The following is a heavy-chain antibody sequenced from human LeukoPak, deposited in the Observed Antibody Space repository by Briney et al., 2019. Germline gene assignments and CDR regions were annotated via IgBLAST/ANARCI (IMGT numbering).Heavy chain of an antibody. D-gene: IGHD2-15*01. Sequence: SSETLSLTCTGSGGSISSSSYYWGWIRQPPGKGLEWIGSIYYSGSTYYNPSLKNRVTISVDTSKNQFSLKLSSVTAADTAVYYCARHRRLGYCSGGSCYNFDYWGQGTLVTVSS. CDR1: GGSISSSSYY. J-gene: IGHJ4*02. CDR3: ARHRRLGYCSGGSCYNFDY. V-gene: IGHV4-39*01. CDR2: IYYSGST.